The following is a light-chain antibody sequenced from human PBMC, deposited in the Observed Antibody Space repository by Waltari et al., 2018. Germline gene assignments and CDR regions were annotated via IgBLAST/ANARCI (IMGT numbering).Light chain of an antibody. V-gene: IGLV1-47*01. J-gene: IGLJ3*02. CDR3: ATWDDSLTAWV. Sequence: QSVLAQPPSASETPGQRVTISCSGSSSNIGSNYIYWYQQLPGTAPKLPICRSQGRPAGVPERFSGAKSGTSASLAISGLRSEDEADYYCATWDDSLTAWVFGGGTKVTVV. CDR2: RSQ. CDR1: SSNIGSNY.